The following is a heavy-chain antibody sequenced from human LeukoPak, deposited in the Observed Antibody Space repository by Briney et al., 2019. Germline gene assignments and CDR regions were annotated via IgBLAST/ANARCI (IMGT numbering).Heavy chain of an antibody. Sequence: SETLSLTCSVSGGSISSSTYYWSWIRQPPGKGLEWIGFIYYSGSTNYNPSLKSRVTISVDTSKNQFSLKLSSVTAADTAVYYCARQAVAILWGNWFDPWGQGTLVTVSS. CDR1: GGSISSSTYY. CDR3: ARQAVAILWGNWFDP. CDR2: IYYSGST. J-gene: IGHJ5*02. D-gene: IGHD6-19*01. V-gene: IGHV4-61*01.